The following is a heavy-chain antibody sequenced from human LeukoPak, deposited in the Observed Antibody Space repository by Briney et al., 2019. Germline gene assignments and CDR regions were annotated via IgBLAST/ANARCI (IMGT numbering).Heavy chain of an antibody. V-gene: IGHV1-24*01. D-gene: IGHD2-15*01. CDR2: FDPENSET. CDR1: GYTLTELS. Sequence: EASVKVSCKVSGYTLTELSMHWVRQAPGKGLEWMGGFDPENSETIYAQKFQGRVTMTEDTSTDTAYMELSSLRSEDTAVYYCATVIPGDDAVAFDYWGQGTLVTVSS. J-gene: IGHJ4*02. CDR3: ATVIPGDDAVAFDY.